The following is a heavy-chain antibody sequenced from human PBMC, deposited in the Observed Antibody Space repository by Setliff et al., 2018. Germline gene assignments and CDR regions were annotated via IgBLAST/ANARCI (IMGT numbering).Heavy chain of an antibody. D-gene: IGHD6-13*01. J-gene: IGHJ4*02. CDR3: ARLDGAAAGELDY. CDR2: IYIGGSA. Sequence: SQTLSLTCTVSVGSISSYYWSWIRQPAGKGLEWIGHIYIGGSANYNPSLKSRVTISIDTSKNQFSLKLSSVTAADTAVYYCARLDGAAAGELDYWGQGTLVTVSS. CDR1: VGSISSYY. V-gene: IGHV4-4*07.